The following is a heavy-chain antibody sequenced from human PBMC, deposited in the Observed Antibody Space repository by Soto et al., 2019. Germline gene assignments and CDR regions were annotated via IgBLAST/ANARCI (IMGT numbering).Heavy chain of an antibody. D-gene: IGHD2-15*01. J-gene: IGHJ4*02. CDR2: IYYSGST. CDR1: GGSISSYY. Sequence: SETLSLTCTVSGGSISSYYWSWIRQPPGKGLEWIGYIYYSGSTNYNPSLKSRVTISVDTSKNQFSLKLSSVTAADTAVYYCARAYGGYAVHWGQGALVTVSS. V-gene: IGHV4-59*01. CDR3: ARAYGGYAVH.